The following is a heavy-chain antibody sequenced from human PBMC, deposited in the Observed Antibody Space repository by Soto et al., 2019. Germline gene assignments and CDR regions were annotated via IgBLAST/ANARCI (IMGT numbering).Heavy chain of an antibody. CDR1: GFTFRSYW. D-gene: IGHD1-20*01. V-gene: IGHV3-74*01. CDR3: SRDWRYIWNFYY. J-gene: IGHJ4*02. Sequence: GGSLRLSCAASGFTFRSYWMHWVRQAPGKGLGWVSRINSDGSSTSYAASVKGRFTISRDNAKNTLYLQMNSLRAEDKAVYYCSRDWRYIWNFYYWGPGTLVTVSP. CDR2: INSDGSST.